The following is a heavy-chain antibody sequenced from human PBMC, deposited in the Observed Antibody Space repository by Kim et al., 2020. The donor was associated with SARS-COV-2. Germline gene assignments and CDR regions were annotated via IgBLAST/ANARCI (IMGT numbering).Heavy chain of an antibody. D-gene: IGHD5-12*01. V-gene: IGHV4-34*01. CDR3: ASFEGVEMATSRDY. CDR1: GGSFSGYY. J-gene: IGHJ4*02. CDR2: INHSGST. Sequence: ETLSLTCAVYGGSFSGYYWSWIRQPPGKGLEWIGEINHSGSTNYNPSLKSRVTISVDTSKNQFSLKLSSVTAADTAVYYCASFEGVEMATSRDYWGQGTLVTVSS.